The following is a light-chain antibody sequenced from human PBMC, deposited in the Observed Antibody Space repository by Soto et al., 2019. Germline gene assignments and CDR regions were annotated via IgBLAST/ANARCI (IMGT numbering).Light chain of an antibody. CDR1: QSVSSSY. J-gene: IGKJ3*01. Sequence: EIVLTQSPGTLSLSPGERATLSCRASQSVSSSYLAWYQQKPGQAPRLLISGASSRATGIPDRFSGSGSGTDFTLTISRLEPEDFAVYYCQHYGGSPPFTFDPGTKVDIK. CDR2: GAS. CDR3: QHYGGSPPFT. V-gene: IGKV3-20*01.